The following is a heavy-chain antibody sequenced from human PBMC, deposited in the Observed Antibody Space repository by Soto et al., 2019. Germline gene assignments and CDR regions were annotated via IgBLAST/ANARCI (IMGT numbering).Heavy chain of an antibody. D-gene: IGHD2-21*01. CDR1: GFTFSNDG. V-gene: IGHV3-33*01. Sequence: GSLRLSCAASGFTFSNDGMHWVRQAPGKGLEWVAVIWYDGNNKYYADSVKGRFTISRDNSNNTLYVQMTSLRAEDTAVYYCARGLHSLFDYWGQGTLVTVSS. J-gene: IGHJ4*02. CDR2: IWYDGNNK. CDR3: ARGLHSLFDY.